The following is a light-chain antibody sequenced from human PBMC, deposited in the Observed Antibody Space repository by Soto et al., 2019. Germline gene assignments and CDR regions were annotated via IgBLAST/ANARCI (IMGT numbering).Light chain of an antibody. CDR1: QDISNY. Sequence: DIQMTQSPSSLSASVGDRVTITCQASQDISNYLNWYQQKPGKAPKLLIYDASNLETGVPSRFSGSGSGTDFTFTISSLQPEDIATYYCQQYDNLLRTFGPGTKSGYQT. CDR3: QQYDNLLRT. V-gene: IGKV1-33*01. CDR2: DAS. J-gene: IGKJ3*01.